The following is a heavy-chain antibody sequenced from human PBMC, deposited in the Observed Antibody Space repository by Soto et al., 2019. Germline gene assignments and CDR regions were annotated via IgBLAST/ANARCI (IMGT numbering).Heavy chain of an antibody. D-gene: IGHD1-26*01. CDR3: ARAWGGALYYSYMDV. J-gene: IGHJ6*03. CDR1: GFTFSSYW. CDR2: IKQDGSEK. Sequence: EVQLVESGGGLVQPGGSLRLSCAASGFTFSSYWMSWVHQAPGKGLEWVTNIKQDGSEKYYVDSVKGRFTISRDNAKNSLYRQMYSPRAEDTAVYYCARAWGGALYYSYMDVWGKGTTVTVSS. V-gene: IGHV3-7*01.